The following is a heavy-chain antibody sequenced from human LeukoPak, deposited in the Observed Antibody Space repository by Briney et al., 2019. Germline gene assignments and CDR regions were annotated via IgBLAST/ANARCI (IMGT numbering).Heavy chain of an antibody. CDR2: ISSSSSYI. CDR1: GFTFSSYS. J-gene: IGHJ4*02. D-gene: IGHD1-7*01. Sequence: GGSLRLSCAASGFTFSSYSMNWVRQAAGKGLEWVSCISSSSSYIYYADSVKGRFTISRDNAKNSLYLQMNSLRAEDTAVYYCARAHNWKYGSFDFWGQGTLITVSS. CDR3: ARAHNWKYGSFDF. V-gene: IGHV3-21*01.